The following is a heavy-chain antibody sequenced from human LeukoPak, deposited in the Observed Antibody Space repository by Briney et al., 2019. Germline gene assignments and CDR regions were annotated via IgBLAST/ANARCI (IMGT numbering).Heavy chain of an antibody. V-gene: IGHV4-39*07. CDR2: IHYSGST. CDR1: GGSISSSSYY. Sequence: PSETLSLTCTVSGGSISSSSYYWGWIRQPPGMGLEWIGSIHYSGSTNYNPSLKSRVTISVDTSKNQFSLNLSSVTAADTAVYYCARGGGYSGYDFGYWGQGTLVTVSS. D-gene: IGHD5-12*01. CDR3: ARGGGYSGYDFGY. J-gene: IGHJ4*02.